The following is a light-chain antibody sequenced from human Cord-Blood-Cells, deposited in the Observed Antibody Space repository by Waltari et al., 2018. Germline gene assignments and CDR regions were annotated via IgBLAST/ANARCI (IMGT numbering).Light chain of an antibody. CDR2: DVS. V-gene: IGLV2-14*01. CDR1: SSDVGGYNY. CDR3: SSYTSSSTYV. Sequence: QSALTQPASVSGSPGQSITISCTGTSSDVGGYNYVSWYQQHPGNAPILMIYDVSKRPSGVSERVAGSKSGSTACLTISGLQAEDEADYYCSSYTSSSTYVFGAGTKVTVL. J-gene: IGLJ1*01.